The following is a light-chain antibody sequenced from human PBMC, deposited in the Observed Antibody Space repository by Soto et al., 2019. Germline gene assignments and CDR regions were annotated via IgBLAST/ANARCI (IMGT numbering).Light chain of an antibody. CDR3: QQYNSYPLT. CDR2: KAS. V-gene: IGKV1-5*03. CDR1: QSISSW. J-gene: IGKJ4*01. Sequence: DIQMTQSPSTLSASVGDRVTITCRASQSISSWLAWYQQKPGKAPKLLIYKASSLESGVPSRFSGSGSGTEFNLSISGLQPDDFATYYCQQYNSYPLTFGGGTKVEIK.